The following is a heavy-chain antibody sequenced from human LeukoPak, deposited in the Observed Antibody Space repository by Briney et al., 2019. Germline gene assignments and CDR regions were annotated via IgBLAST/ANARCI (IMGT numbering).Heavy chain of an antibody. CDR2: ISGSGGST. D-gene: IGHD1-26*01. V-gene: IGHV3-23*01. CDR3: AKDRYSGSSLDY. CDR1: GFTFSSYA. Sequence: GGSLRLSCAASGFTFSSYAMSWVRQAPGKGLEWVAAISGSGGSTYYADSVKGRFTISRDNSKNTLYLQMNSLRAEDTAVYYCAKDRYSGSSLDYWGQGTLVTVSS. J-gene: IGHJ4*02.